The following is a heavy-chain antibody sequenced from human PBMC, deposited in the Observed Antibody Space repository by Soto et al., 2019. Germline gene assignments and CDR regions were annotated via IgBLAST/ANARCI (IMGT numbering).Heavy chain of an antibody. J-gene: IGHJ5*02. CDR2: ISGSGGST. Sequence: PGGSLRLSCAASGFTFSSYAMSWVRQAPGKGLEWVSAISGSGGSTYYADSVKGRFTISRDNSKNTLYLQMNSLRAEDTAVYYCAPKVGGSSPYNWFDPWGQGTLVTVSS. D-gene: IGHD2-15*01. CDR3: APKVGGSSPYNWFDP. CDR1: GFTFSSYA. V-gene: IGHV3-23*01.